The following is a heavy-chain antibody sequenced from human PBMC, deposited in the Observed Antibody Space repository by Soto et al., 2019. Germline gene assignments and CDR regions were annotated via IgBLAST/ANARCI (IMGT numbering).Heavy chain of an antibody. J-gene: IGHJ5*02. CDR3: SRQSLDSRRYYYGGPYNWFDP. CDR2: IYYSGRN. V-gene: IGHV4-39*01. Sequence: SETLSLTCTVSGGFISSSSYYWGWIRQPPGKGLEWLGSIYYSGRNYSNPSLKSRVTIAVDTSKNQFSLTLSSVTAADTAVYYCSRQSLDSRRYYYGGPYNWFDPWGQGTLVTVSS. D-gene: IGHD3-22*01. CDR1: GGFISSSSYY.